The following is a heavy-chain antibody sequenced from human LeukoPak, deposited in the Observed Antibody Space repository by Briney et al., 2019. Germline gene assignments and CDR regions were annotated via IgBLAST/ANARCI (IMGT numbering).Heavy chain of an antibody. J-gene: IGHJ4*02. CDR1: GFTFSSYS. CDR2: ISSSSSYI. V-gene: IGHV3-21*01. D-gene: IGHD2-2*01. Sequence: GGSLRLSCAASGFTFSSYSMNWVRQAPGEGLEWVSSISSSSSYIYYADSVKGRFTISRDNAKNSLYLQMNSLRAEDTAVYYCARDGIVVVXAALDYWGQGTLVTVSS. CDR3: ARDGIVVVXAALDY.